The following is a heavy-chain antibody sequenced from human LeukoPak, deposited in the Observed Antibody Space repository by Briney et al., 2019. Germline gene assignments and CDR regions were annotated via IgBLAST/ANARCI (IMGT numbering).Heavy chain of an antibody. CDR3: AKERRYYDSSGYFDY. V-gene: IGHV3-23*01. Sequence: GGSLRLSCAASGFTFSSYAMSWVRQAPGRGLEWVSAISGSGGSTYYADSVKGRFTISRDNSKNTLYLQMNSLRAEDTAVYYCAKERRYYDSSGYFDYWGQGTLVTVSS. CDR2: ISGSGGST. CDR1: GFTFSSYA. D-gene: IGHD3-22*01. J-gene: IGHJ4*02.